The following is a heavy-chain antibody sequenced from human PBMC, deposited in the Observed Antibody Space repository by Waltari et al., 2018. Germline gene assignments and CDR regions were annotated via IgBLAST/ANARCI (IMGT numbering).Heavy chain of an antibody. J-gene: IGHJ4*02. CDR1: GGSISSSNW. Sequence: QVQLQESGPGLVKPSGTLSLTSPVSGGSISSSNWWRWVRQPPGKGLRWMGEIYHSGSTNYNPSLKSRVTISVDKSKNQFSLKLSSVTAADTAVYYCARRVCSGGSSYSFDYWGQGTLVTVSS. CDR2: IYHSGST. V-gene: IGHV4-4*02. CDR3: ARRVCSGGSSYSFDY. D-gene: IGHD2-15*01.